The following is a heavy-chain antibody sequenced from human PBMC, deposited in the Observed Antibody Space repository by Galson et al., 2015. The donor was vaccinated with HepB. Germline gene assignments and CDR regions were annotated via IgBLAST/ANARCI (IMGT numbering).Heavy chain of an antibody. V-gene: IGHV3-30*18. Sequence: SLRLSCAASGFTFSSYGMHWVRQAPGKGLEWVAVISYDGSNKYYADSVKGRFTISRDNSKNTLYLQMNSLRAEDTAVYYCAKRYDFWSGYYAPGYYYYGMDVWGQGTTVTVSS. CDR2: ISYDGSNK. J-gene: IGHJ6*02. CDR1: GFTFSSYG. CDR3: AKRYDFWSGYYAPGYYYYGMDV. D-gene: IGHD3-3*01.